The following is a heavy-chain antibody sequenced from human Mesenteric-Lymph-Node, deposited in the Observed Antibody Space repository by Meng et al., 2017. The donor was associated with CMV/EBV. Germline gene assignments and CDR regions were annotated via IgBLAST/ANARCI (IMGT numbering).Heavy chain of an antibody. V-gene: IGHV3-48*03. J-gene: IGHJ4*02. D-gene: IGHD6-13*01. CDR1: GFTFSSYE. CDR3: ARDLPVAAADY. CDR2: ISRSGSPV. Sequence: GESLKISCAASGFTFSSYEMNWVRQAPGKGLEWVSFISRSGSPVYYADSVKGRSTISRDNAKNSLYLQMNSLRAEDTALYYCARDLPVAAADYWGQGTLVTVSS.